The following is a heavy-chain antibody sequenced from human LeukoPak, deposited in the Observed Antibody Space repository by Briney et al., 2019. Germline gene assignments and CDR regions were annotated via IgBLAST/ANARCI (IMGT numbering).Heavy chain of an antibody. V-gene: IGHV1-18*01. CDR2: ISAYNGNT. CDR3: ARDQHVWGSYRTFDY. CDR1: GYTFTSYG. Sequence: ASVKLSYKASGYTFTSYGISWVRQAPGQGLKWMGWISAYNGNTNYAHKLQGRVTMTTDTSTSTANMELRSLRSDDTAVYYCARDQHVWGSYRTFDYWGQGTLVTVSS. D-gene: IGHD3-16*02. J-gene: IGHJ4*02.